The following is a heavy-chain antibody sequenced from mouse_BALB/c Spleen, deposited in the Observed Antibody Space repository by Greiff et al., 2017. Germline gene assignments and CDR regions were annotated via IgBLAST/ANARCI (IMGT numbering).Heavy chain of an antibody. V-gene: IGHV3-8*02. CDR1: GDSITSGY. J-gene: IGHJ3*01. CDR2: ISYSGST. Sequence: EVKLVESGPSLVKPSQTLSLTCSVTGDSITSGYWNWIRKFPGNKLEYMGYISYSGSTYYNPSLKSRISITRDTTKNQYYLQLNSVTTEDTATYYCARTYGQAWFAYWGQGTLVTGSA. CDR3: ARTYGQAWFAY. D-gene: IGHD1-1*02.